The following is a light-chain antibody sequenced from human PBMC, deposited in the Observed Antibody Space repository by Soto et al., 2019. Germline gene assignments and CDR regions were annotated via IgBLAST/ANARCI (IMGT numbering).Light chain of an antibody. CDR3: HQYGSSPLT. J-gene: IGKJ2*01. CDR1: HIIRSSS. CDR2: GGS. Sequence: IGLTQSPCTLSLKQGERATLSCRASHIIRSSSLAWYQQKPGQAPRLLIYGGSSRATGIPDRFSGGGSGTDFSLTISRLETEDFSVYYCHQYGSSPLTFG. V-gene: IGKV3-20*01.